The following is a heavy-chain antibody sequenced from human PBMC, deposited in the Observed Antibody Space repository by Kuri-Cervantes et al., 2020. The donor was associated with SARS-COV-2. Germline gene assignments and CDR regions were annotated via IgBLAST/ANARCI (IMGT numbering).Heavy chain of an antibody. Sequence: GSLRLSCTVSGYSISSGYYWGWIRQPPGKGLEWIGSIYHSGSTYYNPSLKSRVTISVDTSKNQFSLKLSSVTAADTAVYYCARAYSSSWYGGGYYYYYYMYVWCKGTTVTVSS. CDR3: ARAYSSSWYGGGYYYYYYMYV. J-gene: IGHJ6*03. CDR1: GYSISSGYY. CDR2: IYHSGST. D-gene: IGHD6-13*01. V-gene: IGHV4-38-2*02.